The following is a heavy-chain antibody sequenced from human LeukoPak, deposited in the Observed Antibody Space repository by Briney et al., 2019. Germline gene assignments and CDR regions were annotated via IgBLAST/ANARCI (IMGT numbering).Heavy chain of an antibody. D-gene: IGHD3-22*01. CDR1: GFTFSSYW. V-gene: IGHV3-7*01. CDR3: GNYYDSSGYFN. CDR2: IKQDGSEK. Sequence: GGSLRLSCAASGFTFSSYWMSWVRQAPGKGLEWVANIKQDGSEKYYVDSVKGRFTISRDNAKNSLYLQMNSLRAEDTAVYYCGNYYDSSGYFNWGQGTLVTVSS. J-gene: IGHJ4*02.